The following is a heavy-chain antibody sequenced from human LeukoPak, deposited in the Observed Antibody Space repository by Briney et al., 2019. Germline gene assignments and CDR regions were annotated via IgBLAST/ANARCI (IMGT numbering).Heavy chain of an antibody. D-gene: IGHD4-23*01. V-gene: IGHV4-59*01. CDR1: GGSISSYY. CDR3: ARIEDYGGNSVIY. J-gene: IGHJ4*02. CDR2: IYYSGST. Sequence: SETLSLTCTVSGGSISSYYWSWIRQPPGKGLEWIGCIYYSGSTNYNPSLKSRVTISVDTSKNQFSLKLSSVTAADTAVYYCARIEDYGGNSVIYWGQGTLVTVSS.